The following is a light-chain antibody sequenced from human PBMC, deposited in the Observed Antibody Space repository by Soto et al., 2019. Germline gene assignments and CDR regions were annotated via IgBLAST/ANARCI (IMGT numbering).Light chain of an antibody. CDR3: QKYNSAPRT. J-gene: IGKJ1*01. V-gene: IGKV1-27*01. Sequence: DIQMTQSPSSLSASVGDRVTITCRASQGISHYLAWYQQRPGQVPKLLIYDAYILQSGVPSRFSGSGSGTDFTLTISSLQPKDVATYYCQKYNSAPRTFGQGTKVEIK. CDR1: QGISHY. CDR2: DAY.